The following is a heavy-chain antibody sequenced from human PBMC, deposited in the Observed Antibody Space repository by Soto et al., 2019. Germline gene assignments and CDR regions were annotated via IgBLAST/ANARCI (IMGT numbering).Heavy chain of an antibody. Sequence: SETLSLTCAVYGGSFSGYYWSWIRQPPGKGLEWIGEINHSGSTNYNPSLKSRVTISVDTSKNQFSLKLSSVTAADTAVYYCARGMNIVATIDGYYFDYWGQGTPVTGSA. J-gene: IGHJ4*02. D-gene: IGHD5-12*01. CDR1: GGSFSGYY. CDR2: INHSGST. CDR3: ARGMNIVATIDGYYFDY. V-gene: IGHV4-34*01.